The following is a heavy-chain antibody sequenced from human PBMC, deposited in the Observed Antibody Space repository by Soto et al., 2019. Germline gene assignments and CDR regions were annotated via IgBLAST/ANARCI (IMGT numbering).Heavy chain of an antibody. D-gene: IGHD5-18*01. V-gene: IGHV4-39*07. CDR1: GGSFKSGRYS. CDR3: ARAPASYGYSNYFDY. J-gene: IGHJ4*02. Sequence: PSETLSLTCTVSGGSFKSGRYSWSWIRQPPGKGLEWIGEIYHSGSTNYNPSLKSRVTISVDKSKNQFSLKLSSVTAADTAVYYCARAPASYGYSNYFDYWGQGTLVTVSS. CDR2: IYHSGST.